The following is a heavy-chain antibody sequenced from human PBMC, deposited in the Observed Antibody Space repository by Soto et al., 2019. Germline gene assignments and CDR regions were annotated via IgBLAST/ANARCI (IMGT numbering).Heavy chain of an antibody. D-gene: IGHD2-21*02. Sequence: QITLKESGPTLVKPTQTLTLTCTFSGFSLSTGGLGVGWIRQPPGKALEWLALIYWYYDKRYNPSLNSSLTITRDTSKNQVVLTMTNMDPVDAGTYYCLHSRCGGDCLHSYSSYFYYGLDVWGPGTTVSVSS. CDR1: GFSLSTGGLG. V-gene: IGHV2-5*01. CDR3: LHSRCGGDCLHSYSSYFYYGLDV. CDR2: IYWYYDK. J-gene: IGHJ6*02.